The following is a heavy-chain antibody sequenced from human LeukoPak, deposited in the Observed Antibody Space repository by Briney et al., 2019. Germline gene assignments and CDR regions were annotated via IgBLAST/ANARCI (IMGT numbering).Heavy chain of an antibody. J-gene: IGHJ4*02. D-gene: IGHD3-22*01. Sequence: GGSLRLSCAASGFIFSDYYMTWIRQAPGKGLEWVSYISSSDSIIYYADSVKGRFTISRDNAKNSLYLQMNSLRAEDTAVYYCARDLRSSGYYAFDYWGQGTLVTVSS. CDR3: ARDLRSSGYYAFDY. CDR2: ISSSDSII. V-gene: IGHV3-11*04. CDR1: GFIFSDYY.